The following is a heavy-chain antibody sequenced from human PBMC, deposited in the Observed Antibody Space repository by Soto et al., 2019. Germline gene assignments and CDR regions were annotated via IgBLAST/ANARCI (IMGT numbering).Heavy chain of an antibody. CDR2: ISHDGSHE. CDR3: ARNTDHRLVRGWLDP. V-gene: IGHV3-30*04. J-gene: IGHJ5*02. Sequence: GGSLRLSCAASGLSIYTSAMHWVRQAPGKGLEWVAMISHDGSHEYYGDSVKGRFSVSRDNSQNILHLQMNSLRIEDTAVYFCARNTDHRLVRGWLDPWSQGTLVTVSS. D-gene: IGHD3-10*01. CDR1: GLSIYTSA.